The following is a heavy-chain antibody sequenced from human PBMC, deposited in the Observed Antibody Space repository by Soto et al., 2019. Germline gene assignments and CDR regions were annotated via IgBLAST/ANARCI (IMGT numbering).Heavy chain of an antibody. J-gene: IGHJ6*02. CDR3: AREPGDSSGYYYYYYGMDV. D-gene: IGHD3-22*01. V-gene: IGHV3-48*02. CDR1: GFTFSSYS. CDR2: ISSSSSTI. Sequence: GGSLRLSCAASGFTFSSYSMNWVRQAPGKGLEWVSYISSSSSTIYYADSVKGRFTISRDNAKNSLYLQMNSLRDEDTAVYYCAREPGDSSGYYYYYYGMDVWGQGTTVTVSS.